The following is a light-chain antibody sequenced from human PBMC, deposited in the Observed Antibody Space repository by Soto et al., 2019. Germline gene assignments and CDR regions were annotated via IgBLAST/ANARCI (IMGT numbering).Light chain of an antibody. CDR2: AAS. CDR3: QQANTFPFT. J-gene: IGKJ3*01. CDR1: QHISSW. Sequence: DIQMTQSPSSVSASVGDRVTFTCRASQHISSWLAWYQQKPGKAPKLLIAAASILQSGVPSRFSGSGSGTDFTLTISSLQPEDFATYFCQQANTFPFTFGPGTRLEIK. V-gene: IGKV1-12*02.